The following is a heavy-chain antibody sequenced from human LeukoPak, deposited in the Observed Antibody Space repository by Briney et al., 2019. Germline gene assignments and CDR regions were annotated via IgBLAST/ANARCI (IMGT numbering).Heavy chain of an antibody. D-gene: IGHD5-24*01. J-gene: IGHJ5*02. V-gene: IGHV1-2*02. CDR1: GYTFTGYY. Sequence: ASVKVSCKASGYTFTGYYMHWVRQAPGQGLEWMGWMNPNSGGTNYAQKFQGRVTMTRDTSISTAYMELSRLRFDDTAVYYCARVPGRDGYNWSWFDPWGQGTLVTVSS. CDR3: ARVPGRDGYNWSWFDP. CDR2: MNPNSGGT.